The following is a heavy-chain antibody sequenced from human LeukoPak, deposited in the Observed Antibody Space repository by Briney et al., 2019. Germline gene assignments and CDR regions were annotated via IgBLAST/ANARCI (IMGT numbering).Heavy chain of an antibody. CDR2: IKSKTDGGTT. CDR1: GFTFSHAW. Sequence: GGSLRLSCAASGFTFSHAWMSWVRQAPGKGLEWVGRIKSKTDGGTTDYAAPVKGRFTISRDDSRNTLYLQMNSLKTEDTAVYYCTTEDYVSGSYPLDYWGQGTLVTVSS. D-gene: IGHD3-16*02. V-gene: IGHV3-15*01. CDR3: TTEDYVSGSYPLDY. J-gene: IGHJ4*02.